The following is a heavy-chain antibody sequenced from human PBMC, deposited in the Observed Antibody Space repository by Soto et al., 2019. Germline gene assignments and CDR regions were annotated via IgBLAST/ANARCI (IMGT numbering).Heavy chain of an antibody. V-gene: IGHV1-2*02. CDR2: INPNSGDT. Sequence: ASVKVSCKASGYNFNGQYMKWVRQAPGQGLEWMGWINPNSGDTNYSQKFQGRVTMTRDTSISTAYMELSRLRSDDTAVYYCARDPMVPAAHGFDFWGQGTMVTVSS. D-gene: IGHD3-10*01. CDR1: GYNFNGQY. CDR3: ARDPMVPAAHGFDF. J-gene: IGHJ3*01.